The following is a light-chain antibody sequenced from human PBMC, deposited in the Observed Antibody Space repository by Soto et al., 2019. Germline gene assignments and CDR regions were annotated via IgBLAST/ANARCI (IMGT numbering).Light chain of an antibody. CDR2: GAS. V-gene: IGKV3D-15*01. CDR1: QSVSSD. J-gene: IGKJ1*01. CDR3: QQYNNWPRT. Sequence: EIVLTQSPGTLSLSPGERATLSCRASQSVSSDLAWYHQKPGQAPRLLIYGASNRAAGIPDRFSGSGSGTEFTLTISSLQSEDFAVYYCQQYNNWPRTFGQGTKVDIK.